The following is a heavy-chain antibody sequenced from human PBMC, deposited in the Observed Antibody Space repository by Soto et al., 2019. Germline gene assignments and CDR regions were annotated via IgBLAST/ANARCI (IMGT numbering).Heavy chain of an antibody. CDR2: IYHNGDT. Sequence: SETLSLTCTVSGFLISDNYFWGWIRQPPGKGLEWLGSIYHNGDTRYNPSLKSPVTISVDTSKNQFTLRVTSVTAADTAVYFCANDSSGFDPWSQGSLVTVSS. J-gene: IGHJ5*02. D-gene: IGHD6-25*01. V-gene: IGHV4-38-2*02. CDR1: GFLISDNYF. CDR3: ANDSSGFDP.